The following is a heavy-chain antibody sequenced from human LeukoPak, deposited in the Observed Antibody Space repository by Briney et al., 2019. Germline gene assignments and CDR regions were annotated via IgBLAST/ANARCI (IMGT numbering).Heavy chain of an antibody. CDR3: ARGDYGDAPVDY. CDR1: GGSFSGYY. J-gene: IGHJ4*02. D-gene: IGHD4-17*01. CDR2: INHSGST. V-gene: IGHV4-34*01. Sequence: PSETLSLTCAVYGGSFSGYYWSWIRQPPGKGLEWIGEINHSGSTNYNPSLKSRVTISVDTSKNQFSLKLSSVTAADTAVYYCARGDYGDAPVDYWGQGTLVTVSS.